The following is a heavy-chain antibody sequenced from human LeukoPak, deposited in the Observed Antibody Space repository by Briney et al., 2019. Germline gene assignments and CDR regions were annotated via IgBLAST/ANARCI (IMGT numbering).Heavy chain of an antibody. Sequence: SETLSLTCAVSGGSFSGYNWNWIRQPPGKGLEWIGEISHSGSTSYNPSLKSRVTISVDTSKNQFSLQLNSVTAADTAVYYCASRPDGFDIWGQGTLVTVSS. J-gene: IGHJ3*02. CDR3: ASRPDGFDI. CDR2: ISHSGST. CDR1: GGSFSGYN. V-gene: IGHV4-34*01.